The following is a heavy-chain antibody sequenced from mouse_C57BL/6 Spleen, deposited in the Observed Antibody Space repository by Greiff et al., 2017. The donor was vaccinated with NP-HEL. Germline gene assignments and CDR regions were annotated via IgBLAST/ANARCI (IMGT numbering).Heavy chain of an antibody. V-gene: IGHV3-6*01. J-gene: IGHJ3*01. D-gene: IGHD4-1*01. CDR2: ISYDGSN. CDR3: ARESDTLTGTFAY. CDR1: GYSITSGYY. Sequence: EVQLQESGPGLVKPSQSLSLTCSVTGYSITSGYYWNWIRQFPGNKLEWMGYISYDGSNNYNPSLKNRISITRDTSKNQFFLKLNSVTTEDTATYYCARESDTLTGTFAYWGQGTLVTVSA.